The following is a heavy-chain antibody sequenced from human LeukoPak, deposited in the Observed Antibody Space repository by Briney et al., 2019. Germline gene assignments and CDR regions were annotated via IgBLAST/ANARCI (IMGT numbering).Heavy chain of an antibody. Sequence: PGGSLRLSCAASGFTFSSYAMSWVRQAPEKGLEWVSAISGSGGSTYYADSVKGRFTISRDNSKNTLYLQMNSLRAEDTAVYYCAREKESWAAAGSFDPWGQGTLVTVSS. CDR3: AREKESWAAAGSFDP. CDR2: ISGSGGST. CDR1: GFTFSSYA. J-gene: IGHJ5*02. V-gene: IGHV3-23*01. D-gene: IGHD6-13*01.